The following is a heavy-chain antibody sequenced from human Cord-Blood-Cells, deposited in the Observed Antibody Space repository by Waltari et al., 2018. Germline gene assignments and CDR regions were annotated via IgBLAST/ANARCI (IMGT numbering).Heavy chain of an antibody. Sequence: QVQLQESGPGLVKPSQTLSLTCTVSGGSISSGGYYWSWIRQHPGKGLEWIGYIYYSGSTYYNPSLKSRVTISVDTSKNQFSLKLSSVTAADTDVYYCARVIASRTHDAFDIWGQGTMVTVSS. CDR2: IYYSGST. CDR1: GGSISSGGYY. D-gene: IGHD6-13*01. J-gene: IGHJ3*02. CDR3: ARVIASRTHDAFDI. V-gene: IGHV4-31*03.